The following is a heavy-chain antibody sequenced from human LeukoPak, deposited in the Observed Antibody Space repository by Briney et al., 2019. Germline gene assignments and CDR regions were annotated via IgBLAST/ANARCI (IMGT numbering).Heavy chain of an antibody. CDR1: GGSISSGSYY. CDR3: ARGSGMADFDY. Sequence: SQTLSLTCTVSGGSISSGSYYWSWIRQPAGKGLEWIGRMYTSGSTNYNPSLKSRVTISVDTSKNQFSLKLSSVTAADTAVYYCARGSGMADFDYWGQGTLVTVSS. CDR2: MYTSGST. D-gene: IGHD3-10*01. V-gene: IGHV4-61*02. J-gene: IGHJ4*02.